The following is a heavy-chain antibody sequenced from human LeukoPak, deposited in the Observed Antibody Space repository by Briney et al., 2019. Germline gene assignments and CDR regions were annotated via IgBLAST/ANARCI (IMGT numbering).Heavy chain of an antibody. CDR3: ARDPGAITMVRGVGYYYYGMDV. D-gene: IGHD3-10*01. CDR2: ISYDGSNK. Sequence: GRSLRLSCAASGFTFSSYAMHWVRQAPGKGLEWVAVISYDGSNKYYADSVKGRFTISRDNSKNTLYLQMNSLRAEDTAVYYCARDPGAITMVRGVGYYYYGMDVWGKGTTVTGSS. V-gene: IGHV3-30*04. J-gene: IGHJ6*04. CDR1: GFTFSSYA.